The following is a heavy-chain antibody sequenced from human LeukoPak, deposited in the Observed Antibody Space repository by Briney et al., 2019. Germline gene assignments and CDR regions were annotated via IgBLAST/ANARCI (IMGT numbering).Heavy chain of an antibody. Sequence: GGSLRLSCAASGFTFSNYGMHWVRQAPGKGLEWVAFIRYDGSKKYYADSVKGRFTISRDNAKNSLYLQMNSLRAEDTAVYYCARDRHRYHYDGSGYPPYWGQGTLVTVSS. D-gene: IGHD3-22*01. CDR2: IRYDGSKK. CDR3: ARDRHRYHYDGSGYPPY. V-gene: IGHV3-30*02. CDR1: GFTFSNYG. J-gene: IGHJ4*02.